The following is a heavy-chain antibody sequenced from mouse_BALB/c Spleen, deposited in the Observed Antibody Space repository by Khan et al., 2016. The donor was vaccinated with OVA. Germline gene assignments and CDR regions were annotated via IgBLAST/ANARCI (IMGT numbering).Heavy chain of an antibody. CDR3: ARRGCGNYWFAY. CDR1: GFTIKDYY. CDR2: IDPQNGNT. V-gene: IGHV14-1*02. D-gene: IGHD2-1*01. J-gene: IGHJ3*01. Sequence: EVQLQESGAELVRPGALVKLSCKASGFTIKDYYMYWVKQRPEQGLEWIGWIDPQNGNTIYDPKFQDKASITADTSSNTAYLQLSSLTSEDTAVYYCARRGCGNYWFAYWGQGTLVTVSA.